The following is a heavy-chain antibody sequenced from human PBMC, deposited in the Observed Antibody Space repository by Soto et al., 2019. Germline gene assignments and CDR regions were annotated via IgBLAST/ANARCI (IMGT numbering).Heavy chain of an antibody. V-gene: IGHV3-21*01. Sequence: EVQLVESGGGLVKPGGSLRLSCAASGFTFSGHTINWVRQAPGKGLEWVSSVSNSSSYIYYADSVKGRFTVSRDNAEKSLYLQMNSLRAEDTAMYYCARCMGFDGSGYAFFDSWGQGTLVTVSS. J-gene: IGHJ4*02. CDR1: GFTFSGHT. CDR2: VSNSSSYI. D-gene: IGHD3-10*01. CDR3: ARCMGFDGSGYAFFDS.